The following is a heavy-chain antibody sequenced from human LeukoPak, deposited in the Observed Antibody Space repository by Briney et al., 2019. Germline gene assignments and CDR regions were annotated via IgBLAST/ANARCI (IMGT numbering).Heavy chain of an antibody. D-gene: IGHD3-10*01. CDR2: ISGSGGST. CDR3: AKDAYGSGSYPDY. CDR1: GFTFSSYA. J-gene: IGHJ4*02. Sequence: SGGSLRLSCAASGFTFSSYAMSWVRQAPGKGLEWVSAISGSGGSTYYADSVKGRLTISRDNSKNTLYLQMNSLRAEDTAVYYCAKDAYGSGSYPDYWGQGTLVTVSS. V-gene: IGHV3-23*01.